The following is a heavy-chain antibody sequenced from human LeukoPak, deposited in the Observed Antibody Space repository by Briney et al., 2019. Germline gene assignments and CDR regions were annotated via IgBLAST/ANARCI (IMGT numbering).Heavy chain of an antibody. J-gene: IGHJ4*02. D-gene: IGHD3-10*01. CDR3: ARGRALLWFGELRPFDC. CDR1: GYTFTSYG. V-gene: IGHV1-18*01. CDR2: ISAYNGNT. Sequence: ASVKVSCKASGYTFTSYGISWVRQAPGQGLEWMGWISAYNGNTNYAQNLQDRVTMTTVTSTSTAYMELRSLRSDDTAVYYCARGRALLWFGELRPFDCWGQGTLVTVSS.